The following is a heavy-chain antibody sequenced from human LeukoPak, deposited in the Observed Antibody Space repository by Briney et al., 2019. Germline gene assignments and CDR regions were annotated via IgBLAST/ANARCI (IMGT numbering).Heavy chain of an antibody. CDR2: IYYSGST. Sequence: SETLSLTCTVSGGSISSYYWSWIRQPPGKGLEWIGYIYYSGSTNYNPSLKSRVTISVDTSKNQFSLTLSSVTAADTAVYYCARGIVVPAARFDPWGQGTLVTVSS. J-gene: IGHJ5*02. CDR3: ARGIVVPAARFDP. V-gene: IGHV4-59*01. CDR1: GGSISSYY. D-gene: IGHD2-2*01.